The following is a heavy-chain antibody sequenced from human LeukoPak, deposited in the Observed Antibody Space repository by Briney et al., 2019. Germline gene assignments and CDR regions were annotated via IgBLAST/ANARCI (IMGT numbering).Heavy chain of an antibody. CDR1: GGSFSGYY. J-gene: IGHJ3*02. CDR3: ARDYGDYVRAFDI. CDR2: INHSGST. V-gene: IGHV4-34*01. Sequence: SETLSLTCAVYGGSFSGYYWSWIRQPPGKGLEWIGEINHSGSTNYNPSLKSRVTISVDTSKNQFSLKLSSVTAADTAVYYCARDYGDYVRAFDIWGQGTMVTVSP. D-gene: IGHD4-17*01.